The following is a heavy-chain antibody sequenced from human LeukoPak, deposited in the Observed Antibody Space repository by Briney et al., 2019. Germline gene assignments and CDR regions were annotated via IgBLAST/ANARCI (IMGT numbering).Heavy chain of an antibody. CDR2: INHSGST. V-gene: IGHV4-34*01. D-gene: IGHD3-10*01. CDR3: ARGLAGSGSYSGVLNTIGRYYFDY. J-gene: IGHJ4*02. CDR1: GGSFSGYY. Sequence: SETLSLTCAVYGGSFSGYYWSWTRQPPGKGLEWIGEINHSGSTNYNPSLKSRVTISVDTSKNQFSLKLSSVTAADTAVYYCARGLAGSGSYSGVLNTIGRYYFDYWGQGTLVTVSS.